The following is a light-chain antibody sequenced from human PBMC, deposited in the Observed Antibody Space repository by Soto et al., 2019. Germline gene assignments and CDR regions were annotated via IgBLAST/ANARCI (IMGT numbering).Light chain of an antibody. J-gene: IGKJ1*01. CDR3: QAYNSALTWT. CDR2: AAS. CDR1: QGISYY. Sequence: DIQMTQSPSSLSASVGDRVTVTCRASQGISYYLAWYQQKPGKVPQLLVYAASTLQSGVPSRFSGSGSETDFTLTISSLQPDYVATSYCQAYNSALTWTFGQGT. V-gene: IGKV1-27*01.